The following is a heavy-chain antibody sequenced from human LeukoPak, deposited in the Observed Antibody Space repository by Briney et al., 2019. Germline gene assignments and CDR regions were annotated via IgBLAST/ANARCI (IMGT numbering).Heavy chain of an antibody. CDR3: AREKYHLDY. CDR1: GGSISSYY. J-gene: IGHJ4*02. D-gene: IGHD2-2*01. CDR2: IYYSGST. V-gene: IGHV4-59*01. Sequence: PSETLSLTCTVSGGSISSYYWSWIRQPPGKGLEWIGYIYYSGSTNYNPSLKSRVTISVDTSKNQFSLKLSSVTAADTAVYYCAREKYHLDYWGQGTLVTVPS.